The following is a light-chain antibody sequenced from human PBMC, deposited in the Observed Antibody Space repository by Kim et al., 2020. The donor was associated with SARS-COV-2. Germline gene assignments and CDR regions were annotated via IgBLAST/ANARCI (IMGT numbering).Light chain of an antibody. CDR2: DTS. V-gene: IGKV3-20*01. J-gene: IGKJ2*01. Sequence: SPRGRDPPSCRATQRVFGDNLDWCQQKPGQTPRLLIYDTSTRATGIPDRFSGGGSGTDFTLTISRLGPEDIAVYYCHQYRSSPDTFGQGTKMGIK. CDR1: QRVFGDN. CDR3: HQYRSSPDT.